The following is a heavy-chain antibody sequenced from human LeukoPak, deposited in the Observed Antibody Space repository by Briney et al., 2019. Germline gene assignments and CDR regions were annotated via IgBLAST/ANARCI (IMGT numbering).Heavy chain of an antibody. V-gene: IGHV4-59*01. CDR1: GGSISSYY. J-gene: IGHJ4*02. Sequence: SETLSLTCTVSGGSISSYYWSWIRQPPGKGLAWIGHVYYSGSTNYNPSLKSRVTISVDTSKNQFSLKLSSVTAADTAVYYCVRGAYCGGDSSRSRSQSPFDYWGQGTLVTVSS. CDR2: VYYSGST. D-gene: IGHD2-21*02. CDR3: VRGAYCGGDSSRSRSQSPFDY.